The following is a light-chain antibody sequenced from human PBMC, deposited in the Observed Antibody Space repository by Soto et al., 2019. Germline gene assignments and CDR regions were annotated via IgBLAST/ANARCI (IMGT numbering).Light chain of an antibody. CDR3: LHHGSSLWT. CDR2: GAS. V-gene: IGKV3-20*01. J-gene: IGKJ1*01. Sequence: IVPTHAPGTLSSSPGEMATLSFRASQTVTSNYLAWYQQKPGQAPRLLFFGASIRATGLPDRFSGSGSGTDFTLTISRLEPEDFAMYYCLHHGSSLWTFGQGTKV. CDR1: QTVTSNY.